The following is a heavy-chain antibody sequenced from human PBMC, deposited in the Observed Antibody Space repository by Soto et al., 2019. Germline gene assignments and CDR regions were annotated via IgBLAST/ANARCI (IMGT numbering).Heavy chain of an antibody. CDR3: ARFTRFYYDSSGYHYFDY. CDR2: INHSGST. J-gene: IGHJ4*02. Sequence: PSETLSLTCAFYGGSFSGYYWSWIRQPPGKGLEWIGEINHSGSTNYNPSLKSRVTISVDTSKNQFSLKLSSVTAADTAVYYCARFTRFYYDSSGYHYFDYWGQGTLVTVSS. V-gene: IGHV4-34*01. D-gene: IGHD3-22*01. CDR1: GGSFSGYY.